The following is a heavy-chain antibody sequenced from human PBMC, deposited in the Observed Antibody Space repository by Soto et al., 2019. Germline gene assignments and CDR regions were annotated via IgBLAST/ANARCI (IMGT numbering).Heavy chain of an antibody. CDR2: ISYDGSNK. D-gene: IGHD4-17*01. V-gene: IGHV3-30*18. CDR3: ANDYGGNSDYYGMDV. Sequence: QVQLVESGGGVVQPGRSLRLSCAASGFTFSSDGMHWVRQAPGKGLEWVAVISYDGSNKYYADSVKGRFTISRDNSKNTLYLQMNSLRAEDTAVYYCANDYGGNSDYYGMDVWGQGTKVTVSS. J-gene: IGHJ6*02. CDR1: GFTFSSDG.